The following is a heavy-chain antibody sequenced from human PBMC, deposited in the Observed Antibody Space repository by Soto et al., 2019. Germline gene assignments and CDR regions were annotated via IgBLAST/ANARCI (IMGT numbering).Heavy chain of an antibody. Sequence: PSETLSLTCTVSDGSISSGGYYWSWIRQHPGKGLEWIGDINHSGSTNYNPSLKSRVTISVDTSKNQFSLKLSSVTAADTAVYYCARVHGGSFDYWGQGTLVTVSS. CDR3: ARVHGGSFDY. D-gene: IGHD2-15*01. J-gene: IGHJ4*02. CDR2: INHSGST. V-gene: IGHV4-30-4*08. CDR1: DGSISSGGYY.